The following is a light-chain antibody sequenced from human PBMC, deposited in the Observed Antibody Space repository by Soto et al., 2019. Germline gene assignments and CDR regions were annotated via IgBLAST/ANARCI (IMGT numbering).Light chain of an antibody. J-gene: IGKJ1*01. V-gene: IGKV3-11*01. CDR2: DAS. CDR1: QSVSSY. CDR3: QQRSNWPT. Sequence: EIVLTQSPATLSLSPGERATLSCRASQSVSSYLAWYRQKPGQAPRLLIYDASNRATGIPARFSGSGSGTDFTLTISSLAPEDFAVYYCQQRSNWPTFGQGTKVEIK.